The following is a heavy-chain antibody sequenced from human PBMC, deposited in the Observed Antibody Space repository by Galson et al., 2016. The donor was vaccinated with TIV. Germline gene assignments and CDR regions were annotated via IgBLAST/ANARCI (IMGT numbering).Heavy chain of an antibody. J-gene: IGHJ4*02. CDR2: IYPGDSDT. D-gene: IGHD3-22*01. CDR3: ARVVTSPSPFDY. Sequence: QSGAEVKKPGESLKISCKGSGYSFTNSYIAWVRQMPGKGLEWMAIIYPGDSDTRYSPSFQGQVTISADKSISTTYLQWSSLKASDTAMYFCARVVTSPSPFDYWGQGTLVTVSS. V-gene: IGHV5-51*03. CDR1: GYSFTNSY.